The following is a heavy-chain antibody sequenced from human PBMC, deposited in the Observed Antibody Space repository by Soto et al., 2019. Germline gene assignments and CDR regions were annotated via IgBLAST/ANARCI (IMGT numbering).Heavy chain of an antibody. CDR3: ARDLDGLHDDTSGPFPRPG. J-gene: IGHJ1*01. Sequence: SETLSLTCTVSGASISSDDYYWSWIRQAPGRGLEWIGYIHSSGSIYYNPSLKSRATMSIDTAGNQFSLKVSSVTVADTAVYYCARDLDGLHDDTSGPFPRPGWGQGTLVTVSS. CDR1: GASISSDDYY. D-gene: IGHD3-22*01. CDR2: IHSSGSI. V-gene: IGHV4-30-4*01.